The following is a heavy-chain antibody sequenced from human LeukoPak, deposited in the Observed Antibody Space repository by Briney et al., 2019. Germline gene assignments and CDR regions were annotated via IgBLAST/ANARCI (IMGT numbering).Heavy chain of an antibody. CDR2: ISASGGST. Sequence: GGSLRLSCAASGFTFSSYAMSWVRQAPGKGLEWVSAISASGGSTYYADSVKGRFTISRDNSKNTLYLQMNSLRAEDTAVYYCATIPYYYDSTRPDWGQGTLVTVSS. CDR3: ATIPYYYDSTRPD. V-gene: IGHV3-23*01. J-gene: IGHJ4*02. CDR1: GFTFSSYA. D-gene: IGHD3-22*01.